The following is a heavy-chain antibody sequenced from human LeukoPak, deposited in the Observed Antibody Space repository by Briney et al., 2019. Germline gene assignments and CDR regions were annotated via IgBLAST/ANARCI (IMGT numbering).Heavy chain of an antibody. CDR2: ISSSDNTI. Sequence: GGSLRLSCAASGFTFSSNEMNWVRQAPGKGLEWVSYISSSDNTIYYADSVKGRFTISRDNAKTSLYLQMSSLRAEDTAIYYCARDLRGFPYYYYYMDVWGKGTTVTVSS. CDR3: ARDLRGFPYYYYYMDV. V-gene: IGHV3-48*03. CDR1: GFTFSSNE. J-gene: IGHJ6*03.